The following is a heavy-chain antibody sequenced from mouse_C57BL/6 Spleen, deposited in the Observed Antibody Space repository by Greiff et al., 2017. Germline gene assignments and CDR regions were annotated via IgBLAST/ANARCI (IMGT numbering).Heavy chain of an antibody. D-gene: IGHD2-12*01. CDR2: IDPETGGT. CDR3: TRSYAVGD. J-gene: IGHJ1*03. Sequence: VQLQESGAELVRPGASVTLSCKASGYTFTDYEMHWVKQTPVHGLEWIGAIDPETGGTAYNQKFTGKAILTADTSSSTAYMELRSLTAEDSAVYYCTRSYAVGDWGTGTTVTVSS. V-gene: IGHV1-15*01. CDR1: GYTFTDYE.